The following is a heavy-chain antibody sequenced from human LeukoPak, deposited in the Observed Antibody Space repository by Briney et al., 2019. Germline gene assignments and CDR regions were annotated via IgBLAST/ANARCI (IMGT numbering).Heavy chain of an antibody. CDR1: GFTFSSYG. V-gene: IGHV3-30*18. D-gene: IGHD2-15*01. CDR2: ISYDGSNK. Sequence: PGGSLRLSCAASGFTFSSYGMHRVRQAPGKGLEWVAVISYDGSNKYYADSVKGRFTISRDNSKNTLYLQMNSLRAEDTAVYYCAKDLVGAFDIWGQGAMVTVSS. J-gene: IGHJ3*02. CDR3: AKDLVGAFDI.